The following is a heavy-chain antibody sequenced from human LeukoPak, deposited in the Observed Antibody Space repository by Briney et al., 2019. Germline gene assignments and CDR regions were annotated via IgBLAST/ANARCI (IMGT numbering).Heavy chain of an antibody. CDR3: ARETYYDFWSGYRGFDY. CDR1: GGSISSYY. CDR2: IYYSGST. D-gene: IGHD3-3*01. J-gene: IGHJ4*02. V-gene: IGHV4-59*01. Sequence: SGTLSLTCTVSGGSISSYYWSWIRQPPGKGLEWIGYIYYSGSTNYNPSLKSRVTISVDTSKNQFSLKLSSVTAADTAVYYCARETYYDFWSGYRGFDYWGQGTLVTVSS.